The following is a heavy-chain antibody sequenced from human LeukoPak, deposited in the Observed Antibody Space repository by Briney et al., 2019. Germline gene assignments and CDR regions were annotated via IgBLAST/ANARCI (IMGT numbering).Heavy chain of an antibody. J-gene: IGHJ5*02. CDR2: INHGGST. CDR1: GFTVSNTY. D-gene: IGHD1-1*01. Sequence: GSLRLSCAASGFTVSNTYMSWIRQPPGKGLEWIGEINHGGSTNYNPSLKSRLTISVDTSKNQFSLKLSSVTAADTAVYYCARGGSTGTNLNWVDPWGQGTLVTVSS. V-gene: IGHV4-34*01. CDR3: ARGGSTGTNLNWVDP.